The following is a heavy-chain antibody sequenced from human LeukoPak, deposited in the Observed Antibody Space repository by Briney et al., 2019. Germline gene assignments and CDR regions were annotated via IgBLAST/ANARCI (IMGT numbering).Heavy chain of an antibody. CDR3: TPVMVEDRGF. V-gene: IGHV3-15*01. CDR2: IKSNNDGGTT. CDR1: GFIFNKAW. D-gene: IGHD2-21*01. Sequence: GGSLRLSCAASGFIFNKAWMNWVRQAPGKGPEWVGRIKSNNDGGTTDYASPVEGRFIISRDDSKNTIYLQMNRLIIGDTAIYYCTPVMVEDRGFWGQGTLVTVSS. J-gene: IGHJ4*02.